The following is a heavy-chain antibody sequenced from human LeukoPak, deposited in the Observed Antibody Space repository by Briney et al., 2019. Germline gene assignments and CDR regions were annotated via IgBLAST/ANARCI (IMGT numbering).Heavy chain of an antibody. CDR2: MKQDGSEK. D-gene: IGHD4-17*01. J-gene: IGHJ4*02. CDR3: AREGDYGDYEDY. Sequence: GGSLRLCCAASGFTFSGYWMSWVRQGPGKGLEWVANMKQDGSEKYYVDSVKGRFTISRDNAKNSLYLQMNSLRADDTAVYYCAREGDYGDYEDYWGQGTLVTVSS. V-gene: IGHV3-7*05. CDR1: GFTFSGYW.